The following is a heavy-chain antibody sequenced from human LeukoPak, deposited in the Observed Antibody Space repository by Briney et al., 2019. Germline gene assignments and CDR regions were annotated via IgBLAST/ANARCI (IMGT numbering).Heavy chain of an antibody. D-gene: IGHD4-17*01. V-gene: IGHV3-11*01. CDR1: GFTFSDYY. CDR2: ISSSGSTI. Sequence: GGSLRLSCAASGFTFSDYYMSWIRQAPGEGLEWVSYISSSGSTIYYADSVKGRFTISRDNAKNSLYLQMNSLRAEDTAVYYCASVSTVTTYYYYGMDVWGQGTTVTVSS. CDR3: ASVSTVTTYYYYGMDV. J-gene: IGHJ6*02.